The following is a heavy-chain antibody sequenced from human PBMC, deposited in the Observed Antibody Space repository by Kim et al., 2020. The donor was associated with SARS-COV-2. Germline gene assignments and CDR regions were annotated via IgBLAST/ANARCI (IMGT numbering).Heavy chain of an antibody. CDR2: INHSGST. J-gene: IGHJ3*02. V-gene: IGHV4-34*01. CDR3: ARNLGYGAFDI. D-gene: IGHD3-16*01. Sequence: SETLSLTCAVYGGSFSGYYWSWIRQPPGKGLEWIGEINHSGSTNYNPSLKSRVTISVDTSKNQFSLKLSSVTAADTAVYYCARNLGYGAFDIWGQGTMVTVSS. CDR1: GGSFSGYY.